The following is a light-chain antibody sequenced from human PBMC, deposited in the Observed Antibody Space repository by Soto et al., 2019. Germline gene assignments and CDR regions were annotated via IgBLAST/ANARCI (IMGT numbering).Light chain of an antibody. V-gene: IGKV3-20*01. CDR2: DAS. Sequence: EIVLTQSPVTLSLSPGETASLSCRASQSVISDFLAWYQHTRGQPPRLLIYDASKRATGIPARFSGSGSGTAFTLTISRVEPEDSAVYYCQQTFHSPMTFGQGTRLEIK. CDR3: QQTFHSPMT. J-gene: IGKJ2*01. CDR1: QSVISDF.